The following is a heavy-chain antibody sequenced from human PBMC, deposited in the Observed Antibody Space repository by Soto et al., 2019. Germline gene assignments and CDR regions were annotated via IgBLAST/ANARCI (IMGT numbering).Heavy chain of an antibody. Sequence: EVQLVESGGGLVQPGGSLRLSCAASGFTFSSYWMHWVRQAPGKGLVWVSRINSDGSSTSYADSVKGRFTISRDNAKNTLYLQVNSLRAEDTAVDSCARADRMHIWGSDRSRVDWWGQGTVVTVSA. J-gene: IGHJ4*02. CDR2: INSDGSST. V-gene: IGHV3-74*01. CDR1: GFTFSSYW. D-gene: IGHD3-16*02. CDR3: ARADRMHIWGSDRSRVDW.